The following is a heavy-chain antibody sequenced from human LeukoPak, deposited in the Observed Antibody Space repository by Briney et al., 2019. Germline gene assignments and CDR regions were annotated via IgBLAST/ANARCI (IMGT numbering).Heavy chain of an antibody. V-gene: IGHV4-38-2*02. CDR2: IYHSGST. J-gene: IGHJ4*02. D-gene: IGHD1-26*01. CDR3: ARAVVGATGGAFGY. CDR1: GYSISSGYY. Sequence: SETLSLTCTVSGYSISSGYYWGWIRQPPGKGLEWIGSIYHSGSTYYNPSLKSRVTISVDTSKNQFSLKLSSVTAADTAVYYCARAVVGATGGAFGYWGQGTLVTVSS.